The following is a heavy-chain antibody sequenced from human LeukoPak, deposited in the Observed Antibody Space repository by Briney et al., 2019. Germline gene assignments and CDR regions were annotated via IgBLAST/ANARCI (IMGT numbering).Heavy chain of an antibody. CDR2: IYHSGTT. CDR1: GGSFSGYY. V-gene: IGHV4-34*01. J-gene: IGHJ3*02. D-gene: IGHD3-3*01. CDR3: ASHQYYDLPGGAFDI. Sequence: SETLSLTCAVYGGSFSGYYWGWIRQPPGKGLEWIGSIYHSGTTYYNPSLKSRVTTSVDTSENQFSLNLRSVTAADTAVYYCASHQYYDLPGGAFDIWGLGTMVTVSS.